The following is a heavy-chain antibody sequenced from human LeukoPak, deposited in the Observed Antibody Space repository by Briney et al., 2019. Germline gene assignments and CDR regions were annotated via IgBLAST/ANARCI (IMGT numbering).Heavy chain of an antibody. CDR2: IYYSGST. D-gene: IGHD3-3*01. J-gene: IGHJ4*02. CDR3: ARGEEWSTPFDY. V-gene: IGHV4-59*08. CDR1: GGSISSYY. Sequence: SETLSLTCTVSGGSISSYYWSWIRQPPGKGLEWIGYIYYSGSTNYNPSLKSRVTISVDTSKNQFSLRLNSMTAADTAVYYCARGEEWSTPFDYWGQGTLVTVSS.